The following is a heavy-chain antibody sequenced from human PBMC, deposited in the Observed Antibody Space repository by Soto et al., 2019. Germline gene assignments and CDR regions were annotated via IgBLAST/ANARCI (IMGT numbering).Heavy chain of an antibody. Sequence: SETLSLTCAVSGGSISSGGYSWSWIRQPPGKGLEWIGYIYHGGSTYYNPSLKSRVTISVDRSKNQFSLKLSSVTAADTAVYYCARNIAAAGTNYFDYWGQGTLVTVSS. V-gene: IGHV4-30-2*01. D-gene: IGHD6-13*01. J-gene: IGHJ4*02. CDR3: ARNIAAAGTNYFDY. CDR2: IYHGGST. CDR1: GGSISSGGYS.